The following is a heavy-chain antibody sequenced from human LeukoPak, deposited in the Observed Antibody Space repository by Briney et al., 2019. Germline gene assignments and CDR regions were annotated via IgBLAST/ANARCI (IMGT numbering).Heavy chain of an antibody. D-gene: IGHD6-13*01. CDR2: IYYSGST. CDR3: ARDAAADYFDY. CDR1: GGSISTYY. Sequence: SETLSLTCTVSGGSISTYYWSWIRQPPGKGLEWIGYIYYSGSTNYNPSLKSRVTISVDTSKNQFSLKLSSVTAADTAVYYCARDAAADYFDYWGQGTLVTVSS. J-gene: IGHJ4*02. V-gene: IGHV4-59*01.